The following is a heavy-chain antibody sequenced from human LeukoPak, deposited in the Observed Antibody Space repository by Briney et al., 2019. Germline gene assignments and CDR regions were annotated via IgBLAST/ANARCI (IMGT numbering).Heavy chain of an antibody. V-gene: IGHV4-61*01. CDR3: AAVVDTAMVNPFDY. CDR1: GGSVSSGSYY. J-gene: IGHJ4*02. D-gene: IGHD5-18*01. Sequence: PSETLSLTCTVSGGSVSSGSYYWSWIRQPPGKGLEWIGYIYYSGSTNYNPSLKSRVTISVDTSKNQFSPKLSSVTAADTAVYYCAAVVDTAMVNPFDYWGQGTLVTVSS. CDR2: IYYSGST.